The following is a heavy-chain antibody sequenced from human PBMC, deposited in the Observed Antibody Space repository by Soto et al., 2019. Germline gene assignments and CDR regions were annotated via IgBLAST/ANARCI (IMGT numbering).Heavy chain of an antibody. CDR3: ARDQAGQAPFLEWLIAGYYYGMDV. Sequence: GGSLRLSCAASGFTFSSYSMNWVRQAPGKGLDCVSYIGSSSSTIYYADSVKGRFTISRDNAKNSLYLQMNSLRDEDTAVYYCARDQAGQAPFLEWLIAGYYYGMDVWGQGTTVTVSS. CDR1: GFTFSSYS. J-gene: IGHJ6*02. CDR2: IGSSSSTI. D-gene: IGHD3-3*02. V-gene: IGHV3-48*02.